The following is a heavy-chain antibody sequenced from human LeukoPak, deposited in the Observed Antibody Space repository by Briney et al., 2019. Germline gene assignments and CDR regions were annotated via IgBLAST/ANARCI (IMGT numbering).Heavy chain of an antibody. CDR3: ARHRLYDYVWGSYRNWFDP. V-gene: IGHV4-39*01. J-gene: IGHJ5*02. CDR1: GDSISSSSYY. D-gene: IGHD3-16*02. CDR2: FYYSGST. Sequence: PSETLSLTCTVSGDSISSSSYYWGWIRQPPGKGLEWIGRFYYSGSTYYNPSLKSRVTISVDTSKNQFSLKMSSVTAADTAVYYCARHRLYDYVWGSYRNWFDPWGQGTLVTVSS.